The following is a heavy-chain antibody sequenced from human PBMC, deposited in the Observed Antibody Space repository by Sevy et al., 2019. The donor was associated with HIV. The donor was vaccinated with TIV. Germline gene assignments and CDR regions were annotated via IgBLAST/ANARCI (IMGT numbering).Heavy chain of an antibody. CDR2: IYSGGST. Sequence: GGSLRLSCAASGFTVSSNYMSWVRQAPGKGLEWVSIIYSGGSTYYADSVKDRFTISRDNSKNTLYLQMNSLRAEDTAVYYCARGSRYYDILTGYLDYGMDVWGQGTTVTVSS. J-gene: IGHJ6*02. D-gene: IGHD3-9*01. CDR3: ARGSRYYDILTGYLDYGMDV. CDR1: GFTVSSNY. V-gene: IGHV3-66*01.